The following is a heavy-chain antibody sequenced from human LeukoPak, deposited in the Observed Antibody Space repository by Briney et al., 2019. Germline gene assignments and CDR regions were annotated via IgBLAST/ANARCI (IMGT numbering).Heavy chain of an antibody. D-gene: IGHD2-2*01. CDR1: GGSISSYY. CDR2: IYTSGST. V-gene: IGHV4-4*07. J-gene: IGHJ6*03. Sequence: SETLSLTCTVSGGSISSYYWSWIRQPAGKGLEWIGRIYTSGSTNYNPSLKSRVTMSVDTSKNQFSLKLSSVTAADTAVYYCARAKTSYCSSTSCYAVGDYYYYYYMDVWGKGTPVTVSS. CDR3: ARAKTSYCSSTSCYAVGDYYYYYYMDV.